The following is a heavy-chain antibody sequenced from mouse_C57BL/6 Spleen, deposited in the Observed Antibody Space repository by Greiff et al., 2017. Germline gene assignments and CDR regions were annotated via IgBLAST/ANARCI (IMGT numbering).Heavy chain of an antibody. V-gene: IGHV5-9-1*02. Sequence: EVKLMESGEGLVKPGGSLKLSCAASGFTFSSYAMSWVRQTPEKRLEWVAYISSGGDYTYYAETVKGRFTITRDNARNTLYLQMSSMKSEDTAMYYCTREGGYAMDYWGQGTSVTVSA. CDR3: TREGGYAMDY. CDR1: GFTFSSYA. J-gene: IGHJ4*01. CDR2: ISSGGDYT.